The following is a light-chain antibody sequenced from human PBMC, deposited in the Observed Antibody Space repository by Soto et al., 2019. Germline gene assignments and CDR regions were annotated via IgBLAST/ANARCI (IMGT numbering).Light chain of an antibody. CDR2: GAS. Sequence: IVWTQSPGTLSLSPGEKATLSCRASQSVSRNYLAWYQQKPGQAPRLLIYGASSRATGIPDRFSGSGSGTDFTLTISRLEPEDFAVFYCQQYSRSPWTFGQGTKVEIK. V-gene: IGKV3-20*01. CDR3: QQYSRSPWT. CDR1: QSVSRNY. J-gene: IGKJ1*01.